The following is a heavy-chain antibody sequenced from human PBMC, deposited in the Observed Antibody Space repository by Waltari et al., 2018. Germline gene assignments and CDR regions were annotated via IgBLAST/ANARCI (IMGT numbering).Heavy chain of an antibody. V-gene: IGHV3-15*01. CDR3: TTEFLEAAGTGKTDY. CDR1: GIPFSNAL. D-gene: IGHD6-25*01. CDR2: IKSQTDGGTT. J-gene: IGHJ4*02. Sequence: VQLVESGGGLGKPGGSRSPPCAACGIPFSNALLRWVRQAPGKGLEWVGRIKSQTDGGTTDYAAPVKGRFTISRDDSKNTLYLQMNGLKIEDTAVYYCTTEFLEAAGTGKTDYWGQGTLVTVSS.